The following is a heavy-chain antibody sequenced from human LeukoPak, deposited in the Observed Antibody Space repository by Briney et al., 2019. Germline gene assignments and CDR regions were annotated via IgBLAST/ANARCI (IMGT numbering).Heavy chain of an antibody. CDR2: INHSGST. CDR3: ARKGGSSWLRNNWFDP. V-gene: IGHV4-34*01. CDR1: GGSFSGYY. Sequence: PSETLSLTCAVYGGSFSGYYWSWIRQPPGKGLEWIGEINHSGSTNYNPSLKSRVTISVDTSKNQFSLKLSSVTAADTAVYYCARKGGSSWLRNNWFDPWGQGTLVTVSS. J-gene: IGHJ5*02. D-gene: IGHD6-13*01.